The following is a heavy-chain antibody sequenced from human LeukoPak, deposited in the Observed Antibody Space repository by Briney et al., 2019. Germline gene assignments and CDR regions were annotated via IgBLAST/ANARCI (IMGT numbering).Heavy chain of an antibody. CDR3: YGIAAAEVDY. J-gene: IGHJ4*02. CDR2: ISGSGGST. CDR1: GFTFSSYA. Sequence: GGSLRLSCAASGFTFSSYAMSWVRQAPGKGLEWVSAISGSGGSTNYADSVEGRFTISRDNSKNTLYLQMNSLRAEDTAVYYCYGIAAAEVDYWGQGTLVTVSS. V-gene: IGHV3-23*01. D-gene: IGHD6-13*01.